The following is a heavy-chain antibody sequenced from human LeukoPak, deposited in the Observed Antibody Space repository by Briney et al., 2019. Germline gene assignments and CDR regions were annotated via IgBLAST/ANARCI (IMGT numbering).Heavy chain of an antibody. J-gene: IGHJ4*02. CDR3: ARVVGGSYYSANCFDY. CDR1: GYTFNSYG. Sequence: GASVKVSCKASGYTFNSYGISWVRQASGQGLEWMGWISAYNGNTNYAQKLQGRVTMTTDTSTSTAYMELRGLRSDDTAVYYCARVVGGSYYSANCFDYWGQGTLVTVSS. CDR2: ISAYNGNT. V-gene: IGHV1-18*01. D-gene: IGHD1-26*01.